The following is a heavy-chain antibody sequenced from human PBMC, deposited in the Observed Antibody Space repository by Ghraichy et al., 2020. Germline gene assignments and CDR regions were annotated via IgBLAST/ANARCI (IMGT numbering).Heavy chain of an antibody. CDR1: GFSFSSYW. Sequence: GGSLRLSCTASGFSFSSYWMTWVRQAPGKGLQWVANIKEDGSDKYYMDSVKGRFTISRDNAKNSLYLQMNSLRAEDTAVYYCARNGGDSGYSNFDSWGQGTLVTVSS. CDR2: IKEDGSDK. CDR3: ARNGGDSGYSNFDS. J-gene: IGHJ4*02. D-gene: IGHD5-12*01. V-gene: IGHV3-7*01.